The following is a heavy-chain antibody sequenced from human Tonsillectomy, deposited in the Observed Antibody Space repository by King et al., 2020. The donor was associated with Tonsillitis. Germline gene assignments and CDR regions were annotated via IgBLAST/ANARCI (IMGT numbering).Heavy chain of an antibody. D-gene: IGHD2-2*01. CDR3: ASTSEDIVVVPAAFDY. CDR1: GYSFTNYW. CDR2: IYPGYSDT. V-gene: IGHV5-51*03. J-gene: IGHJ4*02. Sequence: GKMGEDGEEVKKPGDSLKISCKGSGYSFTNYWIGWVRQMPGKGLEWMGMIYPGYSDTRYSPSFQGQVTISADKSISNAYLQWSRLKATDTAMYYCASTSEDIVVVPAAFDYWGQGTLVTVSS.